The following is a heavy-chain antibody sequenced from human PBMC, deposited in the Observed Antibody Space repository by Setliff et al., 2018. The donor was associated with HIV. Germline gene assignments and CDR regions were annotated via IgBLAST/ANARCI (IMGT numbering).Heavy chain of an antibody. CDR3: ARAHYSVAMTRNRFDP. Sequence: RASVKVSCKASGYTFVDFYIHWVRQAPGQGLEWMGRINPKNGVADYLKKFQDRAIMTRDTSTNTAHMELIRPRHEDTAIYYCARAHYSVAMTRNRFDPWGQGTLVTVSS. J-gene: IGHJ5*02. CDR2: INPKNGVA. V-gene: IGHV1-2*06. CDR1: GYTFVDFY. D-gene: IGHD5-12*01.